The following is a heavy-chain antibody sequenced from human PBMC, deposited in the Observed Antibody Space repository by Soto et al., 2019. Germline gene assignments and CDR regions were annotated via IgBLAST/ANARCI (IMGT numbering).Heavy chain of an antibody. CDR3: ARIRGYCYGLDV. V-gene: IGHV3-23*01. Sequence: GSLRLSCAASGXPVSTYGMTWVRQAPGKGLEWVSAITGTGGNTYYVDSAKGRFTSSRDNSKNILYLQMNSLRVEDKAVYYCARIRGYCYGLDVWGQGTTVTVSS. CDR1: GXPVSTYG. J-gene: IGHJ6*02. CDR2: ITGTGGNT.